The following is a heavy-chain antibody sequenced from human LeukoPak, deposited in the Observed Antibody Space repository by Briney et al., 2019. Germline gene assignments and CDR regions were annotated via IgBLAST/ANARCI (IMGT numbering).Heavy chain of an antibody. V-gene: IGHV1-18*01. Sequence: ASVKVSCKASGYTFTSYGISWVRQAPGQGLEWMGWISAYNGNTNYAQKLQGRVTMTTDTSTSTAYMELMSLRSDDTAVYYCARDIVVVPAAMFLFGDWFDPWSQGTLVTVYS. CDR1: GYTFTSYG. J-gene: IGHJ5*02. CDR3: ARDIVVVPAAMFLFGDWFDP. D-gene: IGHD2-2*01. CDR2: ISAYNGNT.